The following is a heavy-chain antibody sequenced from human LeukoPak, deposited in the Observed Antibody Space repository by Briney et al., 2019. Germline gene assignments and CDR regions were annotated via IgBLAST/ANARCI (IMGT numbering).Heavy chain of an antibody. V-gene: IGHV4-39*07. CDR1: GASISSTSHY. J-gene: IGHJ4*02. Sequence: ASETLSLTCTVSGASISSTSHYWGWVRQPPGRGLEWIGSFYYSGNTYYNPSLKSRVTISIDTSNNQFSLKVSSVTAADTAVYYCANGLRIFGVVRRFDYWGQGTLVTVSS. CDR3: ANGLRIFGVVRRFDY. D-gene: IGHD3-3*01. CDR2: FYYSGNT.